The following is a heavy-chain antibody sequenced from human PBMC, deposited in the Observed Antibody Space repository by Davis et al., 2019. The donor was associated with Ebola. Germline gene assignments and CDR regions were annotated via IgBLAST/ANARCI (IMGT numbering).Heavy chain of an antibody. J-gene: IGHJ6*02. CDR3: AGHGGLEPYYYYGMDV. D-gene: IGHD6-19*01. Sequence: GEFLKTPCKGSGYSFTSYWSGWVRQMPGKGLEWMWIIYPGDSDSRYSPSFQGQVTISADKSIRNSYLQWSSLKASDTAMYYCAGHGGLEPYYYYGMDVWGQGTTVTVSS. CDR1: GYSFTSYW. V-gene: IGHV5-51*01. CDR2: IYPGDSDS.